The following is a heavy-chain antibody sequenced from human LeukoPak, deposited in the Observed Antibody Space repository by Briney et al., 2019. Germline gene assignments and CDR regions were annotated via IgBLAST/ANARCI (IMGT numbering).Heavy chain of an antibody. CDR3: ARGSFYYDFWSGYYNGLASDAFDI. CDR1: GYTFTSYG. Sequence: VASVKVSCKASGYTFTSYGINWVRQATGQGLEWMGWMNPNSGNTGYAQKFQGRVTMTRNTSISTAYMELSSLRSEDTAVYYCARGSFYYDFWSGYYNGLASDAFDIWGQGTMVTVSS. CDR2: MNPNSGNT. V-gene: IGHV1-8*01. D-gene: IGHD3-3*01. J-gene: IGHJ3*02.